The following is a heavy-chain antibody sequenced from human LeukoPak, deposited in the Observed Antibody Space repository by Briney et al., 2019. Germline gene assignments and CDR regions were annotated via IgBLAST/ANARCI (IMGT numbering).Heavy chain of an antibody. J-gene: IGHJ5*02. CDR2: INGDGSIT. V-gene: IGHV3-74*01. CDR1: GFTFTSYW. CDR3: ARDPRAPFANNWFDP. D-gene: IGHD3-3*02. Sequence: GGSLRLSCAASGFTFTSYWMHWVRQAPGKGLVWVSRINGDGSITSYADSVKGRFIISRDNAKNTLYLQMNSLRAEDTAVYYCARDPRAPFANNWFDPWGQGTLVTVPS.